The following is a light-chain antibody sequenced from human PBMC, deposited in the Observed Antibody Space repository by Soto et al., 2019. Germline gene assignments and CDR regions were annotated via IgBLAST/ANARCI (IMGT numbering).Light chain of an antibody. CDR2: RNN. Sequence: QSVLTRPPSASGTPGQRVTISCSGSSSNIGGNYVYWYQQLPGRAPKLLIYRNNQRPSGVPDRFSGSKSGTSASLAISGLRSEDEADYYCAAWDDSLSGVVFGGGTKLTVL. CDR3: AAWDDSLSGVV. CDR1: SSNIGGNY. V-gene: IGLV1-47*01. J-gene: IGLJ2*01.